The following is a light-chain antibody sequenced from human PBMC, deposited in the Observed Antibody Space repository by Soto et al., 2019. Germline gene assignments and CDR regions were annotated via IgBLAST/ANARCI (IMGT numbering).Light chain of an antibody. CDR1: QGISSY. V-gene: IGKV1-16*02. CDR3: QQYNAYPPT. J-gene: IGKJ4*01. Sequence: DIPMTQSPSSLSASVGDRVTITCRASQGISSYLAWFQQKPGKAPKSLIYAASNLQSGVPSKFSGSGSGTDFTLTISGLQPEDVATYYCQQYNAYPPTFGGGTKVEI. CDR2: AAS.